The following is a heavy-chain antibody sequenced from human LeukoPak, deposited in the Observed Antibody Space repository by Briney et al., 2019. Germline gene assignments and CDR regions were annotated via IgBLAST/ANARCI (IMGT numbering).Heavy chain of an antibody. J-gene: IGHJ4*02. CDR1: GFTFSSYW. D-gene: IGHD5-12*01. CDR2: INSDGSST. V-gene: IGHV3-74*01. CDR3: ARDHGYSLDY. Sequence: EGSLRLSCAASGFTFSSYWMHWVRQAPGKGLMWVSRINSDGSSTSYADSVKGRFTVSRDNAKNTLYLQMNSLRAEDTAVYYCARDHGYSLDYWGQGTLVTVSS.